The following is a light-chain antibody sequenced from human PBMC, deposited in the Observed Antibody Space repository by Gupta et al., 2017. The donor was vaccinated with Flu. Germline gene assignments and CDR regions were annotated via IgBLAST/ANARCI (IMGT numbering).Light chain of an antibody. V-gene: IGKV3-20*01. CDR3: QQDGSSPYT. Sequence: GTLSLSPGERATLPCRARQSVSTSYLAWYQQKPGQAPRLLIYGTFSKATGIPDRFIGGGSGTDFTLTISRLEPEDFAVYSCQQDGSSPYTFGQGTXLEIK. J-gene: IGKJ2*01. CDR1: QSVSTSY. CDR2: GTF.